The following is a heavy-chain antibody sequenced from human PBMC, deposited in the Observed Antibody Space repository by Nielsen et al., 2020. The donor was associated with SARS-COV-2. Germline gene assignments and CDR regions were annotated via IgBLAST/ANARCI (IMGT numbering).Heavy chain of an antibody. D-gene: IGHD2-15*01. Sequence: GSLKISCAASGFTVSSNYMSWVRQAPGKGLEWVSYISSSSSTIYYADSVKGRFTISRDNAKNSLYLQMNSLRDEDTAVYYCARECSGGSCYSAYWGQGTLVTVSS. CDR3: ARECSGGSCYSAY. J-gene: IGHJ4*02. CDR2: ISSSSSTI. CDR1: GFTVSSNY. V-gene: IGHV3-48*02.